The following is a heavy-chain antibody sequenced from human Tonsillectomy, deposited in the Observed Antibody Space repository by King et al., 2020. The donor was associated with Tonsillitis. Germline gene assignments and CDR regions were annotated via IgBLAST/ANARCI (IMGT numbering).Heavy chain of an antibody. Sequence: AQLVQSGAEVKKPGASVKVSCKASGYTFTGYYMHWVRQAPGQGLEWMGWINPNSGGTNYAQKFQGRVTMTRDTSISTAYMELSRLRSDDTAVYYCARGVVVPAAKPQAYYYYGMDVWGQGTTVTVSS. CDR3: ARGVVVPAAKPQAYYYYGMDV. CDR2: INPNSGGT. CDR1: GYTFTGYY. J-gene: IGHJ6*02. V-gene: IGHV1-2*02. D-gene: IGHD2-2*02.